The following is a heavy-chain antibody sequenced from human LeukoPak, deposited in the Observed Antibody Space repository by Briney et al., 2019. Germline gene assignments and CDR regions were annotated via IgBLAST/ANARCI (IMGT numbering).Heavy chain of an antibody. V-gene: IGHV3-21*01. Sequence: GGSLRLSCAASGFTLSSYSMNWVRQAPGKGLEWVSSISSSSSYIYYADSVKGRFTISRDNAKNSLYLQMNSLRAEDTAVYYCANLYGSGSYYMPMVDYWGQGTLVTVSS. D-gene: IGHD3-10*01. CDR3: ANLYGSGSYYMPMVDY. CDR2: ISSSSSYI. CDR1: GFTLSSYS. J-gene: IGHJ4*02.